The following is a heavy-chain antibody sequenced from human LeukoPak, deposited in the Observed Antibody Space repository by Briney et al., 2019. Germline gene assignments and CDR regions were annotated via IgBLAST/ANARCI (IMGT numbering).Heavy chain of an antibody. D-gene: IGHD3-16*01. J-gene: IGHJ4*02. CDR2: IKEDGTRK. V-gene: IGHV3-7*01. CDR1: GSTVDTYW. CDR3: VAWGSLVV. Sequence: PGWSLRLSCVASGSTVDTYWMSWVRQAPGKGLDWVAHIKEDGTRKYYVDSVRGRFTISRDNAKNSLFLQMNSLRVEDTAVFYCVAWGSLVVWGQGTLVTVSS.